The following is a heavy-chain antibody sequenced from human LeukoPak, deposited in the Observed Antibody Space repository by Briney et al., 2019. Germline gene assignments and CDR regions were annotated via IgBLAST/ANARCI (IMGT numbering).Heavy chain of an antibody. D-gene: IGHD3-3*01. CDR1: GGSISSNY. CDR3: ASGPDFYMDV. J-gene: IGHJ6*03. CDR2: IYYSGRT. Sequence: PSEILSLTCTISGGSISSNYWSRIRQPPGKGLEWIGYIYYSGRTKNDPSLKSRVTISVDTSKNQFSLKLSSVTAADTAVYYCASGPDFYMDVWGKGTTVTVSS. V-gene: IGHV4-59*01.